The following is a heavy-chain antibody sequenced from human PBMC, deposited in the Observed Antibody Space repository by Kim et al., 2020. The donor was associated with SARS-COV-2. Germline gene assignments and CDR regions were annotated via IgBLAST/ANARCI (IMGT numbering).Heavy chain of an antibody. CDR2: NT. Sequence: NTGYAQKFQGRVTMTRNTSISTAYMELSSLRSEDTAVYYCARGWMVRGDYWGQGTLVTVSS. J-gene: IGHJ4*02. V-gene: IGHV1-8*01. D-gene: IGHD3-10*01. CDR3: ARGWMVRGDY.